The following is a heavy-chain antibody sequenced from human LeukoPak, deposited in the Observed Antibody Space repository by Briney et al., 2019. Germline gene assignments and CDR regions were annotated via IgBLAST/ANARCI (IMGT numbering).Heavy chain of an antibody. CDR2: INPSGGST. CDR3: ARDNSVEDTAWWFDP. V-gene: IGHV1-46*01. D-gene: IGHD4-23*01. Sequence: ASVKVSCKASGYTFTSYYMHWVRQAPGQGLEWMGIINPSGGSTSYAQKFQGRVTMTRDMSTSTDYMELSSLRSEDTAVYYCARDNSVEDTAWWFDPWGQGTLATVSS. J-gene: IGHJ5*02. CDR1: GYTFTSYY.